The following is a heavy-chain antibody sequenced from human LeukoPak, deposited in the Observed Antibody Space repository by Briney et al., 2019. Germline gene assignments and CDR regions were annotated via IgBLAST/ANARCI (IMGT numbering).Heavy chain of an antibody. V-gene: IGHV4-34*01. D-gene: IGHD2-15*01. J-gene: IGHJ4*02. CDR1: GGSLSAYY. Sequence: SETLSLTCAVYGGSLSAYYWTWIRQPPGKGLEWIGEINHGGSTNYNPSLKSRVTISVDASKNQIALQLISVTPEDTAVYYCVRDVSLVGRFDYWGQGTLVTVSS. CDR2: INHGGST. CDR3: VRDVSLVGRFDY.